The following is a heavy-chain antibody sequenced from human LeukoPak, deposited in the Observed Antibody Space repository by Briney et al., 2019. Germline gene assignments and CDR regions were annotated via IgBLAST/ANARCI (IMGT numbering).Heavy chain of an antibody. CDR3: AREGGYSSSWSRLGMDV. CDR2: ISTNTGNP. D-gene: IGHD6-13*01. J-gene: IGHJ6*02. CDR1: GYTFTSYA. Sequence: ASVKVSCKASGYTFTSYAMNWVRQAPGQGLEWMGWISTNTGNPTYAQGFTGRFVFSLDTSVSTAYLQISSLKAEDTAVYYCAREGGYSSSWSRLGMDVWGQGTTVTVSS. V-gene: IGHV7-4-1*02.